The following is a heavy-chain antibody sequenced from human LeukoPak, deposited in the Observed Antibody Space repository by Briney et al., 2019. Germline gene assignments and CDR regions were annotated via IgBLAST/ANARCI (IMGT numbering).Heavy chain of an antibody. CDR1: GYTFTSYG. Sequence: ASVKVSCKASGYTFTSYGISWVRQAPGEGLEWMGWINPNSGGTNYAQKFQGRVTMTRDTSISTAYMELSRLRSDDTAVYYCARFRTSHYYFDYWGQGTLVTVSS. CDR3: ARFRTSHYYFDY. J-gene: IGHJ4*02. V-gene: IGHV1-2*02. CDR2: INPNSGGT. D-gene: IGHD2-2*01.